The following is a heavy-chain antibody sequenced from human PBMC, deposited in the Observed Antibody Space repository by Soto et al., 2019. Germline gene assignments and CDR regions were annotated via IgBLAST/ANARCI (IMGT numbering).Heavy chain of an antibody. CDR3: ARAPHILRFSPAGDL. CDR1: GFTFSSYE. D-gene: IGHD4-17*01. Sequence: GGSLRLSCAASGFTFSSYEMNWVRQAPGKGLEWVSYISSSGSTIYYADSVKGRFTISRDNAKNSLYLQMNSLRAEDTAVYYCARAPHILRFSPAGDLWGRGTLVTVS. J-gene: IGHJ2*01. V-gene: IGHV3-48*03. CDR2: ISSSGSTI.